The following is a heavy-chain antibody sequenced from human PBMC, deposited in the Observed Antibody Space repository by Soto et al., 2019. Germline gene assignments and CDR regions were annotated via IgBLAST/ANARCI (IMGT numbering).Heavy chain of an antibody. CDR2: IKSKSDGGTT. CDR3: TTAMVVRGEKFFPH. D-gene: IGHD3-10*01. CDR1: GFSFNNAW. Sequence: EVQLVESGGGLVKPGGSLRLSCAASGFSFNNAWMAWVRQAPGKGLEWVGRIKSKSDGGTTDYAAPVKDRFSISREDAKNTLYRQMNSLKTEDTAVYYCTTAMVVRGEKFFPHWGRGTLVTVSS. J-gene: IGHJ1*01. V-gene: IGHV3-15*01.